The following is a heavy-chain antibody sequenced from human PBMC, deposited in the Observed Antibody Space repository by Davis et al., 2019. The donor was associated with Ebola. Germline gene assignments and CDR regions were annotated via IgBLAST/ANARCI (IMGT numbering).Heavy chain of an antibody. J-gene: IGHJ6*02. Sequence: HTAGSLRLSCAASGFTFSSYWLPWLRPAPGKGLVWVSRINSDGSSTSYADSVKGRFTISRDNSKNTLYLQMNSLRAEDTAVYYCARTGWRRDYYYYYGMDVWGQGTTVTVSS. CDR2: INSDGSST. V-gene: IGHV3-74*01. CDR1: GFTFSSYW. CDR3: ARTGWRRDYYYYYGMDV.